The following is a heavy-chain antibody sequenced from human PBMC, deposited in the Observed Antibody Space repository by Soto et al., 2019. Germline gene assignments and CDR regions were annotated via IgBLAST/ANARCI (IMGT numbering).Heavy chain of an antibody. J-gene: IGHJ4*02. V-gene: IGHV3-30-3*01. Sequence: QVQLVESGEGVVQPGRSLRLSCAASGFTFSSYAMHWVRQAPGKGLEWVAVISYDGSNKYYADSVKGRFTISRDNSKTTLYLKMNSRRAEDTAVYYCARDLAVVAATHNFYYWGQGSMVTVSS. CDR3: ARDLAVVAATHNFYY. D-gene: IGHD2-15*01. CDR1: GFTFSSYA. CDR2: ISYDGSNK.